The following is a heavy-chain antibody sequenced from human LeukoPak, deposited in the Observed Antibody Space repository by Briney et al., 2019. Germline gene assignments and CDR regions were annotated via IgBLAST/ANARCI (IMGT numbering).Heavy chain of an antibody. CDR3: ARGQQWLTKTDY. CDR2: IYYSGST. Sequence: SETLSLTCTVSGGSISSSSYYWGWIRQPPGKGLEWIGSIYYSGSTYYNPSLKSRVTISVDTSKNQFSLKLSSVTAADTAVYYCARGQQWLTKTDYWGQGTLVTVSS. D-gene: IGHD6-19*01. V-gene: IGHV4-39*07. CDR1: GGSISSSSYY. J-gene: IGHJ4*02.